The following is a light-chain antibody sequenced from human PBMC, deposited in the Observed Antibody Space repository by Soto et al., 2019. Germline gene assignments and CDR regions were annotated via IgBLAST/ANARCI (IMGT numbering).Light chain of an antibody. CDR1: QSVSTS. J-gene: IGKJ1*01. V-gene: IGKV1-5*03. CDR3: QQYHEYSKT. Sequence: DIQLTQSPSTLSASVGDRVNITCRASQSVSTSLAWVQQRAGKAPKLLIYKASTVAVGVPSRFNGSGSGTQFTLSIDSLQSDDFAAYYCQQYHEYSKTFGQGTKVDIK. CDR2: KAS.